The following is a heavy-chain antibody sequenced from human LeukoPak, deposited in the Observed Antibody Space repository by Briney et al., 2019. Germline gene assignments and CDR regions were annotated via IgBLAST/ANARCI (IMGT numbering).Heavy chain of an antibody. CDR1: GGSIASYY. D-gene: IGHD2-15*01. V-gene: IGHV4-39*07. CDR2: IYYSGST. CDR3: ARPKGYCSGGSCYLYY. J-gene: IGHJ4*02. Sequence: SETLSLTCTVSGGSIASYYWSWIRQFPGKGLEWIESIYYSGSTYYNPSLKSRVTISVDKSKNQFSLKLSSVTAADTAVYYCARPKGYCSGGSCYLYYWGQGTLVTVSS.